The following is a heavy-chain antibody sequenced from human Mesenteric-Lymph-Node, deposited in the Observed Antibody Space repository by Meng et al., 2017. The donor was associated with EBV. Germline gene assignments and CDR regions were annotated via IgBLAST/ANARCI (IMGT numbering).Heavy chain of an antibody. CDR3: ARYLGSSGAFFDF. CDR2: ISSSGATI. J-gene: IGHJ4*02. CDR1: GFSFSDYY. V-gene: IGHV3-11*01. D-gene: IGHD2-15*01. Sequence: VRLGGAGGGLVKPGGSLRLSCAASGFSFSDYYMNWIRQAPGKGLEWVSYISSSGATIYYTDSVKGRFTISRDNAENSLYLEMNSLRAEDTAVYYCARYLGSSGAFFDFWGQGTLVTVSS.